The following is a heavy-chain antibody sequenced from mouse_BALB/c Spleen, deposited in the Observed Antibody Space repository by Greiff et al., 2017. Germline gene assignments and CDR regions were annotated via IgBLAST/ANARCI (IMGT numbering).Heavy chain of an antibody. CDR1: GFNIKDTY. V-gene: IGHV14-3*02. D-gene: IGHD1-1*01. CDR2: IDPANGNT. J-gene: IGHJ1*01. Sequence: EVKLQESGAELVKPGASVKLSCTASGFNIKDTYMHWVKQRPEQGLEWIGRIDPANGNTKYDPKFQGKATITADTSSNTAYLQLSSLTSEDTAVYYGAKDYYGSSYGYFDVWGAGTTVTVSS. CDR3: AKDYYGSSYGYFDV.